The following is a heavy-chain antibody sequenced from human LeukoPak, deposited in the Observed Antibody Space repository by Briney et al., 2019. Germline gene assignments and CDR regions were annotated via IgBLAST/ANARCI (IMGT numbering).Heavy chain of an antibody. V-gene: IGHV1-8*01. J-gene: IGHJ6*03. CDR3: TRGPQWRGDYYYMDV. Sequence: GASVTVTFLASVYSFTNFDSNWVRQATGQGLEWMGWMNPNSGNKGYAQKFRGRVSMTMNTSITTAYMELSSLRSEDTAVYYCTRGPQWRGDYYYMDVWGRGTTVTVSS. CDR1: VYSFTNFD. D-gene: IGHD6-19*01. CDR2: MNPNSGNK.